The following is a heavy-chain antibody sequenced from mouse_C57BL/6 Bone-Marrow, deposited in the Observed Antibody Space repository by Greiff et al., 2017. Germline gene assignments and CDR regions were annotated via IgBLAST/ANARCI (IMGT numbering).Heavy chain of an antibody. CDR3: ARGVITTVDFDY. V-gene: IGHV1-54*01. J-gene: IGHJ2*01. CDR2: INPGSGGT. CDR1: GYAFTNYL. D-gene: IGHD1-1*01. Sequence: QVQLQQSGAELVRPGTSVKVSCKASGYAFTNYLIEWVKQRPGQGLEWIGVINPGSGGTNYNEKFKGKATLTADKSSSTAYMQLSSLTSEDSAVYFCARGVITTVDFDYWGQGTTLTVSS.